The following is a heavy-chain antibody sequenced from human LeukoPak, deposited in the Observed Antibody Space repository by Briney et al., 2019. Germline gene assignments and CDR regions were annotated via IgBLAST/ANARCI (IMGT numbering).Heavy chain of an antibody. Sequence: GSLRLSCAASGFTFSSYEMNWVRQPPGKGLEWIGSIYYSGSTYYNPSLKSRVTISVDTSKNQFSLKLSSVTAADTAVYYCARDQNLVYRGLVWGQGTLVTVSS. CDR3: ARDQNLVYRGLV. J-gene: IGHJ4*02. V-gene: IGHV4-39*07. D-gene: IGHD3-16*01. CDR2: IYYSGST. CDR1: GFTFSSYE.